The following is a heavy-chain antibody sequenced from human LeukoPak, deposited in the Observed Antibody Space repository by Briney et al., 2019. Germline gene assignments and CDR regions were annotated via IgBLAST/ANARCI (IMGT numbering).Heavy chain of an antibody. CDR3: ANSAGGSGYYRPLDY. Sequence: GGSLSLFCAASGFTFSTYSMNWVRQAPGKGLEWVSYISSGSSTIYYADSVKGRFTISRDNAKNSLYLQMNSLRAEDTAVYYCANSAGGSGYYRPLDYWGPGTLVTVSS. CDR1: GFTFSTYS. CDR2: ISSGSSTI. D-gene: IGHD3-22*01. J-gene: IGHJ4*03. V-gene: IGHV3-48*01.